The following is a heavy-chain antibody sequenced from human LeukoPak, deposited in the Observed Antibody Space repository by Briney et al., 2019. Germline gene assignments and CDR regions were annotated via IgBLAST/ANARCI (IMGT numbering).Heavy chain of an antibody. CDR2: MKPNSGGT. V-gene: IGHV1-2*02. J-gene: IGHJ4*02. CDR3: VRDVHNYNDNY. D-gene: IGHD1-1*01. Sequence: ASVKVSCKASGYTFTGYNMHWLREAPGQGLEWMGWMKPNSGGTLYSPKFQGRVTMTRGTSISTAFMELSRLRFDDTAIYYCVRDVHNYNDNYWGQGTLVTVSS. CDR1: GYTFTGYN.